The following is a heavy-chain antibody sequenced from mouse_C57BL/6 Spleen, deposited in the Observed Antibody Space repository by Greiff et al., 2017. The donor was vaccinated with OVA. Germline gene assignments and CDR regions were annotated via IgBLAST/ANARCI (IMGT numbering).Heavy chain of an antibody. V-gene: IGHV1-61*01. CDR3: ARDDYDGYFDV. CDR1: GYTFTSYW. J-gene: IGHJ1*03. CDR2: IYPSDSEN. D-gene: IGHD2-4*01. Sequence: QVQLKQPGAELVRPGSSVKLSCKASGYTFTSYWMDWVKQRPGQGLEWIGNIYPSDSENHYNQKFKDKATLTVDKSSSTAYMQLSSLTSEDSAVYYCARDDYDGYFDVWGTGTTVTVSS.